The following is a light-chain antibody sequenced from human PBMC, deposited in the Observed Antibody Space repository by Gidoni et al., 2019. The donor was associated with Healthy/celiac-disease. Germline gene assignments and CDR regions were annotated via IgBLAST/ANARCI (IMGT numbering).Light chain of an antibody. CDR2: ENN. CDR1: SSNIGNNY. CDR3: GTWDSSLSAPAV. Sequence: QSVLTQPPSVSAAPGQQVTISCSGSSSNIGNNYVAWYQQLPGTAPKLLIYENNKRPSGIPDRFSGSKSGTSATLGITGLQTGDEADYYCGTWDSSLSAPAVFGGGTQLTVL. J-gene: IGLJ7*01. V-gene: IGLV1-51*02.